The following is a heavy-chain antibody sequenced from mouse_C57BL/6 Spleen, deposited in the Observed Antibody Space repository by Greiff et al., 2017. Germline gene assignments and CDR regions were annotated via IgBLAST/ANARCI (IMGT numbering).Heavy chain of an antibody. CDR3: ARGEGSSYALDY. Sequence: LQESGAELVRPGASVKLSCKASGYTFTSYCISWVKQRPVQGLEWIGEIYPSSGNTYYNEKFKGKATLTADKSSSTAYMELRSLTSEDSAVXCCARGEGSSYALDYWGQGTTLTVSS. CDR1: GYTFTSYC. V-gene: IGHV1-81*01. D-gene: IGHD1-1*01. J-gene: IGHJ4*01. CDR2: IYPSSGNT.